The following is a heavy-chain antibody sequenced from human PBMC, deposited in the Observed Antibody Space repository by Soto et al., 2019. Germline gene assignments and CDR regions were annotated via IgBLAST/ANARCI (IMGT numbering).Heavy chain of an antibody. J-gene: IGHJ4*02. Sequence: TWGSLRLSCAAAEFTFSSYAMSWVRQAPGKGLEWVSAISGSGGSTYYADSVKGRFTISRDNSKNTLYLQMNSLRAEDTAVYYCAKLTEYSSSLGFDYWGQGTLVNVSS. CDR3: AKLTEYSSSLGFDY. CDR2: ISGSGGST. D-gene: IGHD6-6*01. V-gene: IGHV3-23*01. CDR1: EFTFSSYA.